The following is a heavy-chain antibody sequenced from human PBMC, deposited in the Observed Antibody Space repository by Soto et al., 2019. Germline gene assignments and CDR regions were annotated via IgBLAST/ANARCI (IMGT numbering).Heavy chain of an antibody. D-gene: IGHD2-2*01. V-gene: IGHV4-30-2*01. Sequence: TLSLTCSVSGDSLTSGDYSWSLILQPPGKGLEWLRYIYRTGHTHYSPSLKSRVSISHDRSKNQFSLELTSVTAADTAAYYCARGDYQYSIDYWGQGTLVTVSS. CDR1: GDSLTSGDYS. CDR3: ARGDYQYSIDY. J-gene: IGHJ4*02. CDR2: IYRTGHT.